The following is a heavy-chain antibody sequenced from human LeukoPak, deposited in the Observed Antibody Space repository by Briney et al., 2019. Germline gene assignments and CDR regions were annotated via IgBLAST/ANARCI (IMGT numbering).Heavy chain of an antibody. V-gene: IGHV3-30*01. CDR3: AEVISKGYYDSSGYFP. CDR2: ISYDGSNK. CDR1: GFTFSSYA. J-gene: IGHJ5*02. D-gene: IGHD3-22*01. Sequence: GRSPRLSCAASGFTFSSYAMHWVRQAPGKGLEWVAVISYDGSNKYYADSVKGRFTISRDNSKNTLYLQMNSLRAEDTAVYYCAEVISKGYYDSSGYFPWGQGTLVTVSS.